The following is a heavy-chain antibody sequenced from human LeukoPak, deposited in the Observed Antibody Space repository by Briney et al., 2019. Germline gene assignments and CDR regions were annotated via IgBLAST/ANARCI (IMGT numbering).Heavy chain of an antibody. D-gene: IGHD1-26*01. CDR1: GFTFSSYS. J-gene: IGHJ4*02. CDR2: INSDGSST. Sequence: PGGSLRLSCAASGFTFSSYSMNWVRQAPGKGLVWVSRINSDGSSTSYADSVKGRFTISRDNAKNTLYLQMNSLRAEDTAVYYCASSLSPIVGQLDYWGQGTLVTVSS. CDR3: ASSLSPIVGQLDY. V-gene: IGHV3-74*01.